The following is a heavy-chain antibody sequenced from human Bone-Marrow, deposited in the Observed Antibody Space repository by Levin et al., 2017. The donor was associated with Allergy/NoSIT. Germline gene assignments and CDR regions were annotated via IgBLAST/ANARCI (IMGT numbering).Heavy chain of an antibody. D-gene: IGHD4-17*01. CDR1: SGSFSSAYW. J-gene: IGHJ4*02. CDR2: IVHSGNT. Sequence: SETLSLTCDVSSGSFSSAYWWSWVRQPPGKGLEWIGEIVHSGNTNYNPSLKSRVTISVDKSNNQFSLQLTSVTAADTAVYYCTRNGDYALDYWGQGTLVTVSP. CDR3: TRNGDYALDY. V-gene: IGHV4-4*02.